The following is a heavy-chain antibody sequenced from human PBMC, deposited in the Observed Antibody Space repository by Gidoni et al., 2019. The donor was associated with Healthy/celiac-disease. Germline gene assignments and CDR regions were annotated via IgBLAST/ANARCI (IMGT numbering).Heavy chain of an antibody. Sequence: VQLGGSGGGVVQRGRSRRVCGAASGFTVSSYAMHWVRQAPGKGLEWVAVISYDGSNKYYADSLKGRFTISRDNSKNTLYLQMNSLRAEDTAVYYCARDPSGYESFDYWGQGTLVTVSS. CDR3: ARDPSGYESFDY. CDR1: GFTVSSYA. D-gene: IGHD5-12*01. J-gene: IGHJ4*02. V-gene: IGHV3-30-3*01. CDR2: ISYDGSNK.